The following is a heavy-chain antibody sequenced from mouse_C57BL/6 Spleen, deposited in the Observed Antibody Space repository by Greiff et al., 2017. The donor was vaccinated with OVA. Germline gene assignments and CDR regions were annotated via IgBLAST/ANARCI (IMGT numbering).Heavy chain of an antibody. J-gene: IGHJ2*01. CDR3: ARGGYGSSYFDY. CDR2: INPGSGGT. CDR1: GYAFTNYL. Sequence: QVQLQQSGAELVRPGTSVKVSCKASGYAFTNYLIEWVKRRPGQGLEWIGVINPGSGGTNYNEKFKGKATLTADKSSSTAYMQLSSLTSEDSAVYFCARGGYGSSYFDYWGQGTTLTVSS. D-gene: IGHD1-1*01. V-gene: IGHV1-54*01.